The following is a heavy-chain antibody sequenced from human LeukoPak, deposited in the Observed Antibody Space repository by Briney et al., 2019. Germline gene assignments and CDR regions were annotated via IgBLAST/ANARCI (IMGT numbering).Heavy chain of an antibody. CDR1: GYTFNNYY. CDR2: INPSGGGT. D-gene: IGHD6-19*01. CDR3: ARQGAYSSAIGMRY. J-gene: IGHJ4*02. V-gene: IGHV1-46*02. Sequence: GASVKVSCKASGYTFNNYYMYWVRQAPGQGLEWMGMINPSGGGTSYAQKFQGRVTMTRDTSTRTVYMEVSSLKPEDTAVYYCARQGAYSSAIGMRYWGQGTLVTVSS.